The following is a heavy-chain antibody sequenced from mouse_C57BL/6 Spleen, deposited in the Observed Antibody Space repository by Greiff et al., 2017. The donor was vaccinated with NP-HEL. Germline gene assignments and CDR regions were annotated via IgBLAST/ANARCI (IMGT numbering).Heavy chain of an antibody. CDR1: GYTFTSYW. CDR3: ALYYGYDGDY. CDR2: IDPSDSYT. V-gene: IGHV1-69*01. Sequence: QVQLQQPGAELVMPGASVKLSCKASGYTFTSYWMHWVKQRPGQGLEWIGEIDPSDSYTNYNQKFKDKATLTVDKSSSTAYMQLSSLTSEDSAVYYCALYYGYDGDYWGQGTTLTVSS. J-gene: IGHJ2*01. D-gene: IGHD2-2*01.